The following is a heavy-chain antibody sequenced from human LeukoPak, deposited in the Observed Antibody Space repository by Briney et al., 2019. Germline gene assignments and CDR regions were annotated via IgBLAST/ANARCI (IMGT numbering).Heavy chain of an antibody. CDR3: AKTRPLDSSSWSHGDY. CDR2: ISGSGDST. J-gene: IGHJ4*02. D-gene: IGHD6-13*01. V-gene: IGHV3-23*01. Sequence: GGSLRLSCAASGFTFSSYAMSWVRQAPGKGLEWVSAISGSGDSTYYGDSVKGRFTIFRDNSKNTLYLQMNSLRAEDTAVYYCAKTRPLDSSSWSHGDYWGQGTLVTVSS. CDR1: GFTFSSYA.